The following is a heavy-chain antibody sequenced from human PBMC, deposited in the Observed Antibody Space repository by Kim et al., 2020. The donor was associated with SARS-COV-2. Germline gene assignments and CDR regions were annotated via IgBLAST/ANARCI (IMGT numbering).Heavy chain of an antibody. Sequence: SETLSLTCTVSGGSISSSSYYWGWIRQPPGKGLEWIGSIYYSGSTYYNPSLKSRVTISVDKSKNQFSLKLGSVTAADTAVYYCARYGGDGYNSYYYGMDVWGQGTTVTVSS. CDR3: ARYGGDGYNSYYYGMDV. J-gene: IGHJ6*02. CDR2: IYYSGST. CDR1: GGSISSSSYY. D-gene: IGHD2-21*01. V-gene: IGHV4-39*01.